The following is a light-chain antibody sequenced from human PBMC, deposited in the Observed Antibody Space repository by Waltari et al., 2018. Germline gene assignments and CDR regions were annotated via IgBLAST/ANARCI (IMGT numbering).Light chain of an antibody. J-gene: IGLJ3*02. CDR1: SNNVGNQG. V-gene: IGLV10-54*01. Sequence: QAGLTQPPSVSKGLRQTATLTCPGNSNNVGNQGGVWLQQHQGHPPKLLSYRNNNRPSGISERLSASRSGNTASLTITGLQPEDEADYYCSAWDSSLSAWVFGGGTKLTVL. CDR3: SAWDSSLSAWV. CDR2: RNN.